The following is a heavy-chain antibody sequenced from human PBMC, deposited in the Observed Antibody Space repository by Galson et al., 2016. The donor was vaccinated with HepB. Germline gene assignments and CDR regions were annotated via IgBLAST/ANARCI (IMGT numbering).Heavy chain of an antibody. CDR1: SGYITTHY. J-gene: IGHJ2*01. CDR2: AYHTGST. V-gene: IGHV4-59*11. CDR3: AKQMSGSYYKNWHFDL. D-gene: IGHD3-10*01. Sequence: SETLSLTCIVPSGYITTHYWSWIRQPPGKGLEWIGYAYHTGSTNYNPSLKSRVSTSLDTSKNQFSRKLSSVTPADPAVYYCAKQMSGSYYKNWHFDLWGRGTLVTVSS.